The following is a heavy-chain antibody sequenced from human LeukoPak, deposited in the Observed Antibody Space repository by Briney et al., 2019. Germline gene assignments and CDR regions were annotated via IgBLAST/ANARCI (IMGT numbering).Heavy chain of an antibody. J-gene: IGHJ3*02. CDR1: GGSISSYY. CDR3: ARRYDRGGMDAFDI. CDR2: IYYSGST. D-gene: IGHD3-9*01. V-gene: IGHV4-59*08. Sequence: PSETLSLTCTVSGGSISSYYWSWIRQPPGKGLEWIGYIYYSGSTNYNPSLKSRVTISVDTSKNQFSLRLSSVTAADTAVYYCARRYDRGGMDAFDIWGQGTMVTVSA.